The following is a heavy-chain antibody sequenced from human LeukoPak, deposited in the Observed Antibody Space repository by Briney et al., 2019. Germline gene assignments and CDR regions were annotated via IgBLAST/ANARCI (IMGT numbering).Heavy chain of an antibody. CDR2: IKQDGSEK. J-gene: IGHJ3*02. CDR1: GFSFSNFW. D-gene: IGHD3-10*01. CDR3: ASFYYGSRTHAFDI. V-gene: IGHV3-7*02. Sequence: PGGSLRLSCEASGFSFSNFWMSWVRQAPGKGLEWVASIKQDGSEKYYVDSVKGRFTISRDNAKNSLYLQMNSLRAEDTAVYYCASFYYGSRTHAFDIWGQGAMRTVSS.